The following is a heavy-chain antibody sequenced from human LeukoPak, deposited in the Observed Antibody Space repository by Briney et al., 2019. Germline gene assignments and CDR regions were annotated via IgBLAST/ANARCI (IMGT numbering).Heavy chain of an antibody. V-gene: IGHV4-4*09. Sequence: SETLSLTCTVSGGSISSYYWSWIRQPPGKGLEWIGYIYTSGSTNYNPSLKSRVTISVDTFKNQFSLKLSSVTAADTAVYYCSRHVGITARPAKRHYYYYYMDVWGKGTTVTVSS. CDR2: IYTSGST. J-gene: IGHJ6*03. D-gene: IGHD6-6*01. CDR1: GGSISSYY. CDR3: SRHVGITARPAKRHYYYYYMDV.